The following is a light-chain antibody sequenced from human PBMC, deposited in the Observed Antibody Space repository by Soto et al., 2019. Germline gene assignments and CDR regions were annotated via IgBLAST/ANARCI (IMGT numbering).Light chain of an antibody. CDR3: SSYTSIFYV. CDR1: SSDVGGYNY. J-gene: IGLJ1*01. Sequence: QSALTQPASVSGSPGQSITISCTGTSSDVGGYNYVSWYQQHPGKAPKLMIYEVSNRPSGVSNRFSGSKSGNTASLTISGLQAEDVADYYCSSYTSIFYVFGTGTKLTVL. CDR2: EVS. V-gene: IGLV2-14*01.